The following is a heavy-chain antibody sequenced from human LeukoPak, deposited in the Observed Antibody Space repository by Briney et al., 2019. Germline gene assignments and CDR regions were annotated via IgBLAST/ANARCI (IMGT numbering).Heavy chain of an antibody. CDR3: ARDKGPRWEDY. CDR1: GGTFSSYA. Sequence: ASAKVSCKASGGTFSSYAISWVRQAPGQGLEWMGWINPNGGGTNYAQKFQGRVTMTRDRSISTVHMDLSRLRYDDTAVYYCARDKGPRWEDYWGQGTLVTVSS. V-gene: IGHV1-2*02. D-gene: IGHD1-26*01. J-gene: IGHJ4*02. CDR2: INPNGGGT.